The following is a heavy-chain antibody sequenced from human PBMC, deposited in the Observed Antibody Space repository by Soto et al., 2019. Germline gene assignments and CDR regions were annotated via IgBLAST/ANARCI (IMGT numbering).Heavy chain of an antibody. V-gene: IGHV2-5*02. D-gene: IGHD3-3*01. CDR1: GLSLTTSGVG. J-gene: IGHJ4*02. CDR3: AHRVLRTVFGLVSTTAIYFDF. CDR2: IYWDDDK. Sequence: QITLNESGPTQVKPRQTLTLTCTFSGLSLTTSGVGVGWIRQSPGKAPEWLALIYWDDDKRYSPSLKSRLTITNDTSKNPVVLTMADLDPADTATYYCAHRVLRTVFGLVSTTAIYFDFWGQGTPVAVSS.